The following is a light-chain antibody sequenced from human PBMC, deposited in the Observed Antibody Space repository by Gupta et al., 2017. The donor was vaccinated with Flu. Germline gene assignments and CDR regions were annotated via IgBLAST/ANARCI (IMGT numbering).Light chain of an antibody. CDR2: GAS. CDR1: QSINRD. Sequence: EIVMTQSPATLSMSPGERATLSCRASQSINRDLAWYQQKPGQAPRLLIYGASIRAIGIPDRFSGSGSGTEFILTISSLQSEDFALYYCHQYNNWPPDSFGQGTRLGIK. J-gene: IGKJ2*03. V-gene: IGKV3-15*01. CDR3: HQYNNWPPDS.